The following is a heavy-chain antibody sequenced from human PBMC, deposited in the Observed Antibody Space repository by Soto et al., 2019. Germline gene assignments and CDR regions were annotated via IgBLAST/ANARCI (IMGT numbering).Heavy chain of an antibody. V-gene: IGHV3-74*01. CDR3: ATAGNYRIDN. CDR2: INPDGRTI. D-gene: IGHD1-1*01. Sequence: QLGGSLRLSCAASAFSFSTSWMHWVRQAPGEGLVWVSRINPDGRTINYADSVKGRFTISRDNAKNTLYLQMNILRVEDTAVYFCATAGNYRIDNCGLGTLVTVSS. J-gene: IGHJ4*02. CDR1: AFSFSTSW.